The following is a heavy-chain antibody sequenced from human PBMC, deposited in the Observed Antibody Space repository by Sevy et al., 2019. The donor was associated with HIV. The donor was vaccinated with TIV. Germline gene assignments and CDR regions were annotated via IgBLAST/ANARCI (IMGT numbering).Heavy chain of an antibody. D-gene: IGHD2-2*01. CDR1: DDSINSYY. J-gene: IGHJ4*02. CDR2: IYNNIGST. CDR3: ARGAVVIGTAATPVLDF. V-gene: IGHV4-59*08. Sequence: SETLSLTCSVSDDSINSYYWSWIRQPPGKGLEWICYIYNNIGSTSYNPSLTSRVTISVDTSKNHFSLKLTSLTAADTAIYYCARGAVVIGTAATPVLDFWGLGSLVTVSS.